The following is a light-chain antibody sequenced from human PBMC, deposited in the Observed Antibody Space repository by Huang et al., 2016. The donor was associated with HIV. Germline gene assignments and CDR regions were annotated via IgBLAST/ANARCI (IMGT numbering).Light chain of an antibody. J-gene: IGKJ1*01. Sequence: ETVMTQSPATLSVSPGERITLSCRASQSISNNLALYQQKPGQVPRLLSYGASTRASGIPARFSGSGSGTDFTLTISSLQSEDSAVYYCQHYNNWPPRTFGRGTKVEIK. CDR3: QHYNNWPPRT. CDR1: QSISNN. CDR2: GAS. V-gene: IGKV3-15*01.